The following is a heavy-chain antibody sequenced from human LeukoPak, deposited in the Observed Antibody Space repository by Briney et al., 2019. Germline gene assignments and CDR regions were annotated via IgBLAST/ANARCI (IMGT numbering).Heavy chain of an antibody. CDR2: IYYSGST. V-gene: IGHV4-59*01. Sequence: SSETLSLTCTVSGGSISSYYWSWIRQPPGKGREWIGYIYYSGSTNYNPSLKSRVTISVDTSKNQFSLKLSSVTAADTAVYYCARGYDSSGYYFDYWGQGTLVTVSS. J-gene: IGHJ4*02. D-gene: IGHD3-22*01. CDR1: GGSISSYY. CDR3: ARGYDSSGYYFDY.